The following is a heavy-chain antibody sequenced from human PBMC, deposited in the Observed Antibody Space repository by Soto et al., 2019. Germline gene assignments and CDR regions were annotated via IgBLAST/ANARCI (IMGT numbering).Heavy chain of an antibody. D-gene: IGHD6-6*01. Sequence: GGSLRLSCAASGFTFSSYSMNWVRQAPGKGLEWVAVISYDGSNKYYADSVKGRFTISRDNSKNTLYLQMNSLRAEDTAVYYCARDRSSSLDYYYYYGMDVWGQGTTVTVSS. V-gene: IGHV3-30*03. CDR1: GFTFSSYS. CDR2: ISYDGSNK. CDR3: ARDRSSSLDYYYYYGMDV. J-gene: IGHJ6*02.